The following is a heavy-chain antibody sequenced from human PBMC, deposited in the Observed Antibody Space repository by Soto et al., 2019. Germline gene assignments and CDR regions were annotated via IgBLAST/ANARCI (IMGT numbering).Heavy chain of an antibody. J-gene: IGHJ4*02. V-gene: IGHV4-59*01. Sequence: SETLSLTCTVSGGSISSYYWSWIRQPPGKGLEWIGCIYYSGSTNYNPSLKSRVTISVDTSKNQFSLKLSSVTAADTAVYYCARHTDMVEFDYWGQGTLVTVSS. D-gene: IGHD5-18*01. CDR3: ARHTDMVEFDY. CDR2: IYYSGST. CDR1: GGSISSYY.